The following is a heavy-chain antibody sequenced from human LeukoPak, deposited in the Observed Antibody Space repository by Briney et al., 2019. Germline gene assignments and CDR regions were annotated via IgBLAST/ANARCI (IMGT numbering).Heavy chain of an antibody. CDR3: ARVSRVTPGVDY. D-gene: IGHD2-21*02. CDR1: GGSISSGNCC. J-gene: IGHJ4*02. Sequence: PSETLSLTCTVSGGSISSGNCCWSWIRQPPGKGLEWIGYIYYSGTTYYNPSLKSRVTISVDTSKNQFSLKLSSVTAADTAVYYCARVSRVTPGVDYWGQGTLVTVSS. V-gene: IGHV4-30-4*01. CDR2: IYYSGTT.